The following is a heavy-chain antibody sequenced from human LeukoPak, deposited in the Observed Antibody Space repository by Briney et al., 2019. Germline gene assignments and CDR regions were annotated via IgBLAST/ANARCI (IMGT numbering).Heavy chain of an antibody. Sequence: ASVTLSLKASGYTFTIYYMHWVRQAPGQGREWMGIINHSGGSKSYTQKFQGRVNITRDMSTSTVYIELSSLRSEVTAVYYFARGGPIVRFGVGWFDPCGQGSLVTVSS. J-gene: IGHJ5*02. CDR2: INHSGGSK. V-gene: IGHV1-46*01. CDR1: GYTFTIYY. CDR3: ARGGPIVRFGVGWFDP. D-gene: IGHD3-3*01.